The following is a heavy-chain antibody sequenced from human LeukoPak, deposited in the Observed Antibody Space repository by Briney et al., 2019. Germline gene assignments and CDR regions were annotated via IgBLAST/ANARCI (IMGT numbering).Heavy chain of an antibody. CDR2: IYYSGST. CDR1: SGSISSSGYY. Sequence: SHTLSLTCTVSSGSISSSGYYCSCIREHPVKGLEWIVCIYYSGSTYYNPSLKSRVTISVDTSKNQFSLSLSSVTAADTAVYYCARNADMYYYVDNWGQGTLVTVSS. CDR3: ARNADMYYYVDN. J-gene: IGHJ4*02. D-gene: IGHD3-10*01. V-gene: IGHV4-31*03.